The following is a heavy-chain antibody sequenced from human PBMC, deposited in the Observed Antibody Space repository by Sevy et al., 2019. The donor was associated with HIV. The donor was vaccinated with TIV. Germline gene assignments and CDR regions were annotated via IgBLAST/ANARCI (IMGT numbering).Heavy chain of an antibody. CDR2: IFSDGTTK. J-gene: IGHJ5*02. Sequence: GWSLRLSCAASGFTFSNFGMHWVRQAAGKGLEWVAAIFSDGTTKYYGDSVKGRFTISRDNSKNTLYLQMSRLTGEDTAVYYCSRESGSDWYVYHWGQGTLVTVSS. V-gene: IGHV3-33*01. CDR3: SRESGSDWYVYH. D-gene: IGHD2-21*02. CDR1: GFTFSNFG.